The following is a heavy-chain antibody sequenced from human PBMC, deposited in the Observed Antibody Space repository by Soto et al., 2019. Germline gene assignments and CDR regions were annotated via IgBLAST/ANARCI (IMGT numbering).Heavy chain of an antibody. V-gene: IGHV4-59*01. CDR3: ARDLGRKAAAGTNWFDP. CDR1: GGSISSYY. J-gene: IGHJ5*02. D-gene: IGHD6-13*01. CDR2: IYYSGST. Sequence: PSETLSLTCTVSGGSISSYYWSWIRQPPGKGLEWIGYIYYSGSTNYNPSLKSRVTISVDTSKNQFSLKLSSVTAADTAVYYCARDLGRKAAAGTNWFDPWGQGTLVTVSS.